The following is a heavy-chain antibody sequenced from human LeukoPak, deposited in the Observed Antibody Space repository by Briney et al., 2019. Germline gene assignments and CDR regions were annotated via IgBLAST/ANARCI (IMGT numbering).Heavy chain of an antibody. CDR2: VNAGNGNT. CDR3: ARVGGTPFDY. Sequence: ASVKVSCKASGYTFTSYAMHWVRQAPGQRLEWMGWVNAGNGNTKYSQKFQGRVTITADESTSTAYMELSSLRAEDTAVYYCARVGGTPFDYWGQGTLVTVSS. J-gene: IGHJ4*02. V-gene: IGHV1-3*01. CDR1: GYTFTSYA. D-gene: IGHD1-14*01.